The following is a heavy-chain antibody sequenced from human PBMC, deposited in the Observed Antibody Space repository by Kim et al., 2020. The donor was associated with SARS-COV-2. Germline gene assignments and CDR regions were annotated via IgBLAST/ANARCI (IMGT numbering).Heavy chain of an antibody. D-gene: IGHD6-19*01. CDR3: TTGHPTSGWVFDS. V-gene: IGHV3-15*01. Sequence: GGSLRLSCAASGFTFSKVWMNWVRQAPGKGLEWVARIKSKIDGATTDYAAPVRGRFTISRDDSKTTLYLQMNSLKSEDTAVYYCTTGHPTSGWVFDSWGQGTLVTVSS. CDR2: IKSKIDGATT. CDR1: GFTFSKVW. J-gene: IGHJ4*02.